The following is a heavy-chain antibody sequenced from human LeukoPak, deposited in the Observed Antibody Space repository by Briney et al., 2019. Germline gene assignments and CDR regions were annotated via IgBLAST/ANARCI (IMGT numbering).Heavy chain of an antibody. CDR2: IYYSGST. V-gene: IGHV4-59*08. Sequence: SETLSLTCAVYGGSFSGYYWSWIRQPPGKGLEWIGYIYYSGSTNYNPSLKSRATISVDTSKNQFSLKLSSVTAADTAVYYCARLRRDGYNYYFDYWGQGTLVTVSS. CDR3: ARLRRDGYNYYFDY. CDR1: GGSFSGYY. D-gene: IGHD5-24*01. J-gene: IGHJ4*02.